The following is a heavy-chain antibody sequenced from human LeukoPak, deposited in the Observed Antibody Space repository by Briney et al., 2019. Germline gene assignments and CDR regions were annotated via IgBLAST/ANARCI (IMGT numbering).Heavy chain of an antibody. CDR2: IKKDGRDK. V-gene: IGHV3-7*01. CDR1: GFTFSSYA. CDR3: VRDGDYFDY. Sequence: GGSLRLSCAASGFTFSSYAMSWVRQAPGKGVEWVANIKKDGRDKFYVDSVKGRFTISRDNARNSLYLQMNSLRVEDTAIYYCVRDGDYFDYWGQGTPVTVSS. D-gene: IGHD4-17*01. J-gene: IGHJ4*02.